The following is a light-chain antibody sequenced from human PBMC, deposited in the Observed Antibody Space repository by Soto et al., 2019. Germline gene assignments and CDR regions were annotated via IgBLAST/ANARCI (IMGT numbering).Light chain of an antibody. J-gene: IGKJ1*01. Sequence: EAVLTYSPATLSVFPWEIATLSCRASQSVATNLAWYQQRPGQAPRLLIYGASKRAIGLPARFSGSGSGTEFTLTITSLQSEDFAVYYCQQYNKWPQTFGQGTKVDIK. CDR2: GAS. CDR3: QQYNKWPQT. V-gene: IGKV3-15*01. CDR1: QSVATN.